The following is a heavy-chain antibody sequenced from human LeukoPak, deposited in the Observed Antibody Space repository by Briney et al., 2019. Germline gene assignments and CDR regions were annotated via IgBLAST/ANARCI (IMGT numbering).Heavy chain of an antibody. V-gene: IGHV3-53*01. CDR1: GFTVSSNY. J-gene: IGHJ4*02. CDR3: AKFTAPLVPAAPFDY. D-gene: IGHD2-2*01. Sequence: PGGSLRLSCAASGFTVSSNYMSWVRQAPGKGLEWVSVIYSGGSTYYADSVKGRFTISRDNSKNTLYLQMNSLRAEDTAVYYCAKFTAPLVPAAPFDYWGQGTLVTVSS. CDR2: IYSGGST.